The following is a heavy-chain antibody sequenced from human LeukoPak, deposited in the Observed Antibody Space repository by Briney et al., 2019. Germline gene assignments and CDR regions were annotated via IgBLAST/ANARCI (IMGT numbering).Heavy chain of an antibody. Sequence: PSETLSLTCAVYGGSFSGYYWSWIRQPPGKGLEWIGEINHSGSTNYNPSLKSRVTISVDTSKNQFSLKLSSVTAADTAVYYCARAVAAVKYNWFDPWGQGTLVTVSS. CDR2: INHSGST. CDR1: GGSFSGYY. J-gene: IGHJ5*02. CDR3: ARAVAAVKYNWFDP. D-gene: IGHD6-13*01. V-gene: IGHV4-34*01.